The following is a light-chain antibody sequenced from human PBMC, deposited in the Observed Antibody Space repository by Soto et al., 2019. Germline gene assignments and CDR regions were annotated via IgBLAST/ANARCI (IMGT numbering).Light chain of an antibody. Sequence: EIVLTQSPGTLSLSPGERATLSCRASQSVSSSYLAWYQQKPGQAPRLLIYGASSRATGIPDRFSGSGSGTDFTLTIRSLEPDDYAVYYCQQYGSSPPYTFGQGTKLEIK. V-gene: IGKV3-20*01. CDR2: GAS. CDR3: QQYGSSPPYT. J-gene: IGKJ2*01. CDR1: QSVSSSY.